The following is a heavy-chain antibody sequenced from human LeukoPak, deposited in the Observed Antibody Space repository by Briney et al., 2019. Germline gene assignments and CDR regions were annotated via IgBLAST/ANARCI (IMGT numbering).Heavy chain of an antibody. CDR2: INPNSGGT. V-gene: IGHV1-2*02. CDR1: GYTFTGYY. D-gene: IGHD3-10*01. Sequence: ASVKVSCKASGYTFTGYYMHWVRQAPGQGLEWMGWINPNSGGTNYAQKFQGRVTMTRDTSISTAYMELSSLRSEDTAVYYCAAEQYYYGSGSYYVPKDYWGQGTLVTASS. J-gene: IGHJ4*02. CDR3: AAEQYYYGSGSYYVPKDY.